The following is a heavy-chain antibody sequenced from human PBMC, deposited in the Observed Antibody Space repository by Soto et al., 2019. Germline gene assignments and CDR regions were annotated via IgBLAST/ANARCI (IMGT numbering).Heavy chain of an antibody. Sequence: EVQLLESGGGLVQPGGSLRLSCAASGFTFSSYAMSWVRQAPGKGLEWVSAISGSGGSTYYADSVKGRFTISRDNSKNALYLQMNSLRAEDTAVYYCAEDSLGTTPFDYWGQGTLVTVSS. CDR2: ISGSGGST. J-gene: IGHJ4*02. CDR1: GFTFSSYA. V-gene: IGHV3-23*01. CDR3: AEDSLGTTPFDY. D-gene: IGHD1-7*01.